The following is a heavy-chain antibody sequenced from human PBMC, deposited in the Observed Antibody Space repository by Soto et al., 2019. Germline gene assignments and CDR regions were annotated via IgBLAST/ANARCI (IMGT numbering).Heavy chain of an antibody. J-gene: IGHJ4*02. CDR2: ISSSSSTI. CDR1: GFTFSSYS. Sequence: PGGSLRLSCAASGFTFSSYSMNWVRQAPGKGLEWVSYISSSSSTIYYADSVKGRFTISRDNAKNSLYLQMNSLRAEDTAVYYCARGYYDFWSAAGPYYFDYWGQGTLVTVSS. V-gene: IGHV3-48*01. CDR3: ARGYYDFWSAAGPYYFDY. D-gene: IGHD3-3*01.